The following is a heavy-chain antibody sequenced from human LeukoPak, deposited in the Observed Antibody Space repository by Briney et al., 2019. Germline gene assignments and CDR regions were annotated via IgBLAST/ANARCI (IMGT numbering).Heavy chain of an antibody. CDR2: MYYSGPT. CDR1: GDSMSGYY. D-gene: IGHD1-14*01. V-gene: IGHV4-59*08. J-gene: IGHJ5*02. Sequence: ASETLSLTCSVSGDSMSGYYWSWIRQPPGKGLEWIGYMYYSGPTNYNPSLKSRVTISADTSKNHFSLKLYSVTAADTAVYYCARHDNYPGFGRGFDPWGQGFLVTVTS. CDR3: ARHDNYPGFGRGFDP.